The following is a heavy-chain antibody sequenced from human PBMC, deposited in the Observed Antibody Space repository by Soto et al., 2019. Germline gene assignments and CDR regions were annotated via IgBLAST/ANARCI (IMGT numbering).Heavy chain of an antibody. D-gene: IGHD2-15*01. CDR3: ATVIPATRYFAY. V-gene: IGHV4-30-2*01. CDR1: CGSIVNDDYS. CDR2: IYHSGTT. Sequence: PSETLSLTCTVSCGSIVNDDYSWSWVRQPPGKGLEWIGYIYHSGTTYYNPSLTSRVTISVDGSNNQFSLKLTSMTAADTAVYYCATVIPATRYFAYWGQGILVTVSS. J-gene: IGHJ4*02.